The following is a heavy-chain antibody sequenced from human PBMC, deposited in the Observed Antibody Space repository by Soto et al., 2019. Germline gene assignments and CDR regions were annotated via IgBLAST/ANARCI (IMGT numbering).Heavy chain of an antibody. Sequence: GSLRLSCAASGFAFSNSAMHCVRQAPGKGLEWVSSISTSIDATYYADSVKGRFTISRDDSKNTLYLQMNSLRAEDSAVYYCAKDRTVAARNFDYWGQGTQVTVSS. V-gene: IGHV3-23*01. J-gene: IGHJ4*02. CDR1: GFAFSNSA. CDR2: ISTSIDAT. D-gene: IGHD6-6*01. CDR3: AKDRTVAARNFDY.